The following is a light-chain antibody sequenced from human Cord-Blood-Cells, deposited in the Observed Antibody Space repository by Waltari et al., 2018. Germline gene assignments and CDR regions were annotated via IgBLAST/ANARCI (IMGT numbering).Light chain of an antibody. CDR3: QQYDNLPIT. V-gene: IGKV1-33*01. Sequence: IWMTQSPSLLSASTGDRVTISCRMSQGISNYLNWYQQKPGKAPKLLIYDASNLETGVPSRFSGSGSGTDFTFTISSLQPEDIATYYCQQYDNLPITFGQGTRLEIK. CDR1: QGISNY. CDR2: DAS. J-gene: IGKJ5*01.